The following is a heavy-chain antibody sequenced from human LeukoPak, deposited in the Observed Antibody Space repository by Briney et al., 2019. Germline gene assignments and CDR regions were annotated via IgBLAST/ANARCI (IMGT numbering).Heavy chain of an antibody. Sequence: ASVKVSCKASGYTFTGYYMHWVRQAPGQGLEWMGWINPNSGGTNYAQKFQGRVTMTRDTSISTAYMELSRLRSDDTAVYYCARGDRTYYYDSSGYSFDYWGQGTLVTVSS. V-gene: IGHV1-2*02. CDR2: INPNSGGT. J-gene: IGHJ4*02. CDR1: GYTFTGYY. CDR3: ARGDRTYYYDSSGYSFDY. D-gene: IGHD3-22*01.